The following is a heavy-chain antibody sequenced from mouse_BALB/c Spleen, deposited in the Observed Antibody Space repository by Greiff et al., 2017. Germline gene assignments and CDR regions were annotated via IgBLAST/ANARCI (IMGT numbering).Heavy chain of an antibody. CDR3: ARDAGTDWYFDV. Sequence: EVMLVASGGGLVQPGGSLRLSCATSGFTFSDFYMEWVRQPPGKRLEWIAASRNKANDYTTEYSAFVKGRFIVSRDTSQSILYLQMNALRAEDTAIYYCARDAGTDWYFDVWGAGTTVTVSS. D-gene: IGHD4-1*01. V-gene: IGHV7-1*02. CDR2: SRNKANDYTT. J-gene: IGHJ1*01. CDR1: GFTFSDFY.